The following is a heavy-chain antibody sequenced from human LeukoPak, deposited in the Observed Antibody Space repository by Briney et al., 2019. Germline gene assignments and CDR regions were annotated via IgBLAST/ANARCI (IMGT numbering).Heavy chain of an antibody. D-gene: IGHD4-17*01. CDR1: GGSFSGYY. CDR2: INHSGSA. CDR3: ARGRGTVTTH. V-gene: IGHV4-34*01. J-gene: IGHJ4*02. Sequence: SETLSLTCAVSGGSFSGYYWTWIRQPPGKGLEWIGEINHSGSANYNPSLMSRVTISLDTSKNHFSLNLSSVTAADTAVYYCARGRGTVTTHWGQGTLVTVSS.